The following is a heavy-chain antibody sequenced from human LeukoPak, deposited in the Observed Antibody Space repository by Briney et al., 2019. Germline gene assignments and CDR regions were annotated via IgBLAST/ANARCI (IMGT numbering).Heavy chain of an antibody. Sequence: GASVKVSCRASGYXFTSYGMTWVRQAPGQGLEWMGWISAYKDNTNYAQKFQGRVTMTTDTPTSTAYMELRSLRSDDTAVYYCARVRVPGGSYEGVDYWGQGSLVTVSS. CDR1: GYXFTSYG. V-gene: IGHV1-18*01. J-gene: IGHJ4*02. CDR2: ISAYKDNT. D-gene: IGHD1-26*01. CDR3: ARVRVPGGSYEGVDY.